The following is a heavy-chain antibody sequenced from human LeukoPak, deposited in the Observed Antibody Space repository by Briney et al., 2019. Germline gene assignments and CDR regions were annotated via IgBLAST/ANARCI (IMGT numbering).Heavy chain of an antibody. CDR3: AKGRVGYSSGWYGPEKRLPYYYYGMDV. CDR2: ISYDGSNK. Sequence: PGGSLRLSCAASGFTFSSYAMHWVRQAPGKGLEWVAVISYDGSNKYYADSVKGRFTISRDNSKNTLYLQMNSLRAEDTAVYYCAKGRVGYSSGWYGPEKRLPYYYYGMDVWGQGTTVTVSS. CDR1: GFTFSSYA. V-gene: IGHV3-30-3*01. J-gene: IGHJ6*02. D-gene: IGHD6-19*01.